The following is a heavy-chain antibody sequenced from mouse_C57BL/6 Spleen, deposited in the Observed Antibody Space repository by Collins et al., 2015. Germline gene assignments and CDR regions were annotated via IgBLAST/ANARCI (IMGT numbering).Heavy chain of an antibody. V-gene: IGHV1-64*01. CDR3: AKMTHSTGSFAY. J-gene: IGHJ3*01. CDR2: IHPNSGST. D-gene: IGHD4-1*02. Sequence: QVQLQQPGAELVKPGASVKLSCKASGCTFTSYWMHWVKQRPGQGLEWIGMIHPNSGSTNYNEKFKSKATLTVDKSSSTAYMQLSSLTSEDSAVYYCAKMTHSTGSFAYWGQGTLVTVSA. CDR1: GCTFTSYW.